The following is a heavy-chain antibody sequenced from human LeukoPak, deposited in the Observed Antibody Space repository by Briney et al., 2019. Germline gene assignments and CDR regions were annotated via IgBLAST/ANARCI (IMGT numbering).Heavy chain of an antibody. CDR2: IYSGGST. CDR3: AKEGTASKPSDLDY. Sequence: GGSLRLSCAASGFTVSSNYMSWVRQAPGKGLEWVSVIYSGGSTYYADSVKGRFTISRDNSRNTVYLQMNSLRVEDTAVYYCAKEGTASKPSDLDYWGQGTLVTVSS. CDR1: GFTVSSNY. J-gene: IGHJ4*02. D-gene: IGHD1/OR15-1a*01. V-gene: IGHV3-53*05.